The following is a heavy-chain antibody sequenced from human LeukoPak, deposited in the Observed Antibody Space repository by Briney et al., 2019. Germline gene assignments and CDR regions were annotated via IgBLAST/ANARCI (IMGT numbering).Heavy chain of an antibody. Sequence: SETLSLTCTVTGGSISSYYWSWIRQPAGKGLEWIGRIYSSGSTNYNPSLKSRVTMSVDTSKNQFSLKLNSVTAADTAVYYCARAAHSGSLAPFDYWGQGTLVTVSS. J-gene: IGHJ4*02. V-gene: IGHV4-4*07. CDR2: IYSSGST. CDR3: ARAAHSGSLAPFDY. CDR1: GGSISSYY. D-gene: IGHD1-26*01.